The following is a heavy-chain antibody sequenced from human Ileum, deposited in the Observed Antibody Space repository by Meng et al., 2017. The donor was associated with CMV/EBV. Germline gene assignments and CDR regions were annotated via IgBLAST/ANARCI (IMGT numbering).Heavy chain of an antibody. CDR1: GGTFSSYA. Sequence: SVKVSCKASGGTFSSYAISWVRQAPGQGLEWMGGIIPILGIANYAQKFQGRVTITTDESTSTAYMELSSLRSEDTAVYYCARSWQYQHFSWFDPWGQGTLVTVSS. D-gene: IGHD2-2*01. V-gene: IGHV1-69*10. CDR2: IIPILGIA. CDR3: ARSWQYQHFSWFDP. J-gene: IGHJ5*02.